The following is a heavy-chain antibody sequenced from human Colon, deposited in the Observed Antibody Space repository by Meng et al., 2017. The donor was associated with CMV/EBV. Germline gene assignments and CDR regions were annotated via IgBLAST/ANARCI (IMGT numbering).Heavy chain of an antibody. CDR1: GFPFSNYS. D-gene: IGHD1-26*01. CDR2: ISGDGSDL. J-gene: IGHJ4*02. CDR3: VRDILRVGITYYFDY. Sequence: SGFPFSNYSMSWIRLAPGKGLEWISYISGDGSDLFYGDSVRGRFTISRDNAKNSLYLQINSLRVEDTAVYYCVRDILRVGITYYFDYWGQGTLVTVSS. V-gene: IGHV3-11*04.